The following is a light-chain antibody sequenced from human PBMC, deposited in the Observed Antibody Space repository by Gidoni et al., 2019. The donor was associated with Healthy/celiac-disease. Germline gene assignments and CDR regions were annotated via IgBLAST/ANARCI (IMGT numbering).Light chain of an antibody. CDR3: QQYNNWPQGT. J-gene: IGKJ2*01. Sequence: EIVMTQSPATLSVSPGERATLSCRASQSVNSNLAWYQLLIYGASTRANGIPARFSGSGSGTEFTLTISSLQSEDFAVYYCQQYNNWPQGTFGQGTKLEIK. CDR1: QSVNSN. CDR2: GAS. V-gene: IGKV3-15*01.